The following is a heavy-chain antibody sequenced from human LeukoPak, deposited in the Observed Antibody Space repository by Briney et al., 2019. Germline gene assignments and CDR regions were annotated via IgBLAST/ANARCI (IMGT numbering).Heavy chain of an antibody. CDR1: GGTFISYA. CDR2: IIPILGIA. J-gene: IGHJ6*02. Sequence: GASVKVSCKASGGTFISYAISWVRQAPGQGREWMGRIIPILGIANYAQKFQGRVTINGDKSRSTAYMEVSRLRSEHTAVYYCARDGDIVVVVAASYYYGMDVWAQGTTVTVSS. D-gene: IGHD2-15*01. CDR3: ARDGDIVVVVAASYYYGMDV. V-gene: IGHV1-69*04.